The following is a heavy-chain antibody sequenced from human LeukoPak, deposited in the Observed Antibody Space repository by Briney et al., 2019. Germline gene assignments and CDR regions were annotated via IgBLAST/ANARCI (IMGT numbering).Heavy chain of an antibody. J-gene: IGHJ4*02. Sequence: GGSLRLSCAVSGFSFSSYAMCWVRRAPGKGLEWVSGISGSGGSIYYADSVKGRFTISRDNSKNTLYLQMNSLRAEDTAVYYCARDEYSSSLDYWGQGTLVTVSS. V-gene: IGHV3-23*01. D-gene: IGHD6-19*01. CDR1: GFSFSSYA. CDR3: ARDEYSSSLDY. CDR2: ISGSGGSI.